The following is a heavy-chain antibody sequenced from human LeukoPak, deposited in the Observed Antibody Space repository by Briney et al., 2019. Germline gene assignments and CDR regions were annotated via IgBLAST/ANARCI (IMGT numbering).Heavy chain of an antibody. J-gene: IGHJ5*02. Sequence: SETLSLTCTVSGGSISSYYWSWIRQPAGKGLEWIGRIQSTGGTNYNPSLKSRVTISRDTSKNQFSLKVTSVTAADTAVYYCAKGAGPPWFDPWGQGTLVTVSS. CDR2: IQSTGGT. D-gene: IGHD6-19*01. CDR3: AKGAGPPWFDP. CDR1: GGSISSYY. V-gene: IGHV4-4*07.